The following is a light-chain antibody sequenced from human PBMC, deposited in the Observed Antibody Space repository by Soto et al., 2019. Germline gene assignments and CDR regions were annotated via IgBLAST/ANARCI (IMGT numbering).Light chain of an antibody. J-gene: IGKJ4*01. CDR3: QQRFTWPLT. V-gene: IGKV3-11*01. Sequence: ETVLTQSPATLSLSPGDSATLSCRASQSVSRFFAWYQQKPGQAPRLLFYRVSNRATGVPPRFSASGSGTDFTLSISSLEPEDFAVYYCQQRFTWPLTFGGGTKVEIQ. CDR2: RVS. CDR1: QSVSRF.